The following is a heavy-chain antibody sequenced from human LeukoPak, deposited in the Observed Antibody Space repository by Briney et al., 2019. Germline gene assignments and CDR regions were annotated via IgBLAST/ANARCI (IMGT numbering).Heavy chain of an antibody. CDR1: GFTFSSYG. J-gene: IGHJ4*02. CDR2: IRYDGNIK. CDR3: VKDNPLDY. V-gene: IGHV3-30*02. D-gene: IGHD1-14*01. Sequence: PRGSLRLSCGASGFTFSSYGMLWVRQSPGKGLEWVASIRYDGNIKFYADSMKGRFTISRDNSKNTLYLHINSLRPEDTALYYCVKDNPLDYWGQGTLVIVSS.